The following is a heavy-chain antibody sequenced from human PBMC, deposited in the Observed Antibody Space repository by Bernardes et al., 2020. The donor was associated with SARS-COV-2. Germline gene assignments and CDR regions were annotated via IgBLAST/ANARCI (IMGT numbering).Heavy chain of an antibody. CDR1: GFSLSTSGVA. V-gene: IGHV2-5*02. J-gene: IGHJ5*02. Sequence: SGPTLWKPTQTLTLTCTFSGFSLSTSGVAVGWIRQPPGKALEWLAPIYSDDDKRYSPTLKSRLTITKDTSKNQVVLTLTNVDPLDTATYYCAHRRPSTWEGDWFDPWGQGTLVTVSS. CDR2: IYSDDDK. CDR3: AHRRPSTWEGDWFDP. D-gene: IGHD6-13*01.